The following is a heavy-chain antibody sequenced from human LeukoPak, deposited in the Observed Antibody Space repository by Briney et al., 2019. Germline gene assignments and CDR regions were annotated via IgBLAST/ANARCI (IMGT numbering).Heavy chain of an antibody. J-gene: IGHJ3*02. CDR3: ARDPSPYYYDSSGYYPLDI. V-gene: IGHV1-2*02. CDR1: GYTFTGYY. CDR2: INPNSGGT. Sequence: ASVKVSCKASGYTFTGYYMHWVRQAPGQGLERMGWINPNSGGTNYAQKFQGRVTMTRDTSISTAYMELSRLRSDDTAVYYCARDPSPYYYDSSGYYPLDIWGQGTMVTVSS. D-gene: IGHD3-22*01.